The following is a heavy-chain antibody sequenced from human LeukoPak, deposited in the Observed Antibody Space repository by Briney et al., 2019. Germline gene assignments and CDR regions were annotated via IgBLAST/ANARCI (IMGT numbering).Heavy chain of an antibody. CDR2: IYHNGFT. D-gene: IGHD6-19*01. J-gene: IGHJ5*02. V-gene: IGHV4-38-2*02. CDR1: DYSINSGYY. Sequence: SETLSLTCTVSDYSINSGYYWGWIRQPPGKGLEWIGSIYHNGFTYYNPSLKSRVTISIDTSKNQFSLKLSSVTAADTAVYYCARGGRQQWLSDYHWFDPWGQGTLVTVSS. CDR3: ARGGRQQWLSDYHWFDP.